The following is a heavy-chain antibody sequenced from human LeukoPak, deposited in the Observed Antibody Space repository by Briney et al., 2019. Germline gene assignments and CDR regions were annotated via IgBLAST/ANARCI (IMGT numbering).Heavy chain of an antibody. CDR1: GYTFTGYY. D-gene: IGHD3-22*01. CDR2: ISAYNGNT. V-gene: IGHV1-18*04. J-gene: IGHJ4*02. CDR3: ARTYYYDSSGYKEVPTYDY. Sequence: ASVKVSCKASGYTFTGYYMHWVRQAPGQGLEWMGWISAYNGNTNYAQKLQSRVTMTTDTSTSTAYMELRSLRSDDTAVYYCARTYYYDSSGYKEVPTYDYWGQGTLVTVSS.